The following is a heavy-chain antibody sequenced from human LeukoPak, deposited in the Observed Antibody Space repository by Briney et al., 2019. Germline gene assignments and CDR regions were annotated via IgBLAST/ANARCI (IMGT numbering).Heavy chain of an antibody. D-gene: IGHD3-9*01. CDR3: ARQGYDILTGYIDAFDI. V-gene: IGHV4-59*08. Sequence: SQTLSLTCTVSGXSISSYYGSWIRQPPGKGLEWIGYISYSGSTNYNPSLKSRVTISIDTSKNQFSLKLRSVTAADTAIYYCARQGYDILTGYIDAFDIWGQGTMVTVSS. CDR1: GXSISSYY. CDR2: ISYSGST. J-gene: IGHJ3*02.